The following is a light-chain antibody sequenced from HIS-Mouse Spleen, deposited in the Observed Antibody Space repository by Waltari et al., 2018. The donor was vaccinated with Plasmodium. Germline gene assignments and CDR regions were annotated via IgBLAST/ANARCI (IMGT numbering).Light chain of an antibody. CDR1: SSAVGGYNY. V-gene: IGLV2-8*01. CDR2: EVS. Sequence: QSALTQPPSASGSPGQSVTISCTGTSSAVGGYNYVSWYQKHPGKAPKLMIYEVSKRPSGVPDRFSGSKSGNTASLTVSGLQAEDEADYYCSSYAGSNNLVFGGGTKLTVL. J-gene: IGLJ2*01. CDR3: SSYAGSNNLV.